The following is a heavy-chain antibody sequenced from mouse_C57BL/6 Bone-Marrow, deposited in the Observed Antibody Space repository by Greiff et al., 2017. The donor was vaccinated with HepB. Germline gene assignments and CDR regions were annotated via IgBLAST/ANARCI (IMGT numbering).Heavy chain of an antibody. CDR2: IYPRSGNT. V-gene: IGHV1-81*01. J-gene: IGHJ3*01. CDR3: ARSLDSSGYWFAY. D-gene: IGHD3-2*02. CDR1: GYTFTSYG. Sequence: VKLQESGAELARPGASVKLSCKASGYTFTSYGISWVKQRTGQGLEWIGEIYPRSGNTYYNEKFKGKATRTADKSSSTAYMELRSLTSEDSAVYFCARSLDSSGYWFAYWGQGTLVTVSA.